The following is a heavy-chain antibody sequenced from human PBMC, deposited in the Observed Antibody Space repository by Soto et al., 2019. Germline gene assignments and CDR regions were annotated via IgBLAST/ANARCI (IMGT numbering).Heavy chain of an antibody. CDR3: AMVDVYVTPSPQDV. D-gene: IGHD3-16*01. Sequence: QVQLVQSGAEVKNPGASVKVSCKASGYTFTRYGIGWARQAPGQGLEWMGWINTYNGNTKYAQNVQGRVNLTTDTSTRTAYMELRSLRSNDTAIYYCAMVDVYVTPSPQDVWGQGTTVIVSS. J-gene: IGHJ6*02. V-gene: IGHV1-18*01. CDR2: INTYNGNT. CDR1: GYTFTRYG.